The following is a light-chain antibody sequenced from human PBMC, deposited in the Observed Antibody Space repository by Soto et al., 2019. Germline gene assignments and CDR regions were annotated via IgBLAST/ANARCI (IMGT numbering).Light chain of an antibody. CDR2: AAS. CDR3: QQYYTYPWT. Sequence: DIQMTQSPSTLSASVGDRVTITCRASQSISSWLAWYQQRPGKAPKFLIYAASSLDSGVPSRFSGSGSGTEFTLTISSLQPDDFATYYCQQYYTYPWTVGQGTEVEIK. CDR1: QSISSW. V-gene: IGKV1-5*01. J-gene: IGKJ2*02.